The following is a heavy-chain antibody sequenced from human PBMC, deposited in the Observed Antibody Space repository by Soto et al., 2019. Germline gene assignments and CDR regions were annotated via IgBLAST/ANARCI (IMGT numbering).Heavy chain of an antibody. D-gene: IGHD6-6*01. CDR1: GYTFTSYG. J-gene: IGHJ4*02. CDR3: ARGSRKWIAADFDY. CDR2: IIPIFGKA. Sequence: SVKVSCKASGYTFTSYGISWVRQAPGRGLEWMGGIIPIFGKANYAQKFQGRVTITADESTSTAYMELSSLRSEDTAVYYCARGSRKWIAADFDYWGQGTLVTVSS. V-gene: IGHV1-69*13.